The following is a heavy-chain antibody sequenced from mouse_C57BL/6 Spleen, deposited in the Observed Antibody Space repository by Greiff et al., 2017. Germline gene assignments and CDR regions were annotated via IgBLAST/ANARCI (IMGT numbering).Heavy chain of an antibody. V-gene: IGHV1-69*01. Sequence: QVQLQQPGAELVMPGASVKLSCKASGYTFTSYWMHWVKQRPGQGLEWIGEIDPSDSYTNYNQKFKGKSTLTVDKSSSTAYMQLSSLTSEDSAVYYCARSGDGYYSAMDYWGQGTSVNGSS. CDR2: IDPSDSYT. CDR3: ARSGDGYYSAMDY. D-gene: IGHD2-3*01. CDR1: GYTFTSYW. J-gene: IGHJ4*01.